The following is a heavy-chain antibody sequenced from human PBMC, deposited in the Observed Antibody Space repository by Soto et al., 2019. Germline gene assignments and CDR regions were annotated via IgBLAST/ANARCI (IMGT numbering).Heavy chain of an antibody. Sequence: GASVKVSCKASGYTFTALYMNWVRQAPGQGLEWMGWFNPNTGLTKYAQKFQGRVIMTRDTSINTAYMELSGLTSDDTAVYYCTTLRLDPWGQGTLVTVSS. CDR1: GYTFTALY. J-gene: IGHJ5*02. CDR2: FNPNTGLT. V-gene: IGHV1-2*02. D-gene: IGHD3-9*01. CDR3: TTLRLDP.